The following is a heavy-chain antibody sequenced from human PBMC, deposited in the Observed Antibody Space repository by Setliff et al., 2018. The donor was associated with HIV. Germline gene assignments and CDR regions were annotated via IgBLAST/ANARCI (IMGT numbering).Heavy chain of an antibody. D-gene: IGHD1-20*01. CDR2: IIPILGIP. J-gene: IGHJ3*02. CDR3: VRGQTTNNIKAEAFDI. CDR1: GGIVS. Sequence: SVKVSCKASGGIVSINWVRQAPGQRLEWMGGIIPILGIPNYAQKFQGRVTITADKSTTTVYMELSSLGSEDTAVYYCVRGQTTNNIKAEAFDIWGQGTLVTVSS. V-gene: IGHV1-69*10.